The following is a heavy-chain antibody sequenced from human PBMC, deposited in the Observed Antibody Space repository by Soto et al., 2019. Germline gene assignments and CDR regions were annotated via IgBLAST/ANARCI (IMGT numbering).Heavy chain of an antibody. V-gene: IGHV4-59*01. Sequence: QVQLQESGPGLVKPSETLSLTCTVSGGSISSYYWSWIRQPPGKGLEWSGYIYYSGSTNYNPSLKRRVTISVDTSKNQFSLKLSSVTAADTAVYYCARGTPYDFWSGYYWFDPWGQGTLVTVSS. CDR2: IYYSGST. CDR3: ARGTPYDFWSGYYWFDP. J-gene: IGHJ5*02. CDR1: GGSISSYY. D-gene: IGHD3-3*01.